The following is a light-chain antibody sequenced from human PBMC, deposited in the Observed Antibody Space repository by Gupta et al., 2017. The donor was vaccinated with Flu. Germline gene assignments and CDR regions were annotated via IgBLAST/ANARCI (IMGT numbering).Light chain of an antibody. CDR1: QSIRSF. Sequence: VLTQSQATLYMPRGERATLCCRARQSIRSFFAWYQHTPGQAPRLLIYDASNRATAIPARYSGSGCGTDFTLTLSSLEPEDFAIYFCQERSNWPSVTFGEGTKLEIK. V-gene: IGKV3-11*01. CDR3: QERSNWPSVT. J-gene: IGKJ2*01. CDR2: DAS.